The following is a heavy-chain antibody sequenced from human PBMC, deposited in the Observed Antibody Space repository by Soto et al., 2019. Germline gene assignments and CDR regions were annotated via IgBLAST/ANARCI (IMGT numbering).Heavy chain of an antibody. CDR2: VTTDKGKT. CDR1: GYTFTNFG. Sequence: ASVKVSCKTSGYTFTNFGISWVRQAPGQGLEWMGWVTTDKGKTTYAQTFQGRVTMTTDTSTSTAYMELRSLRSDDTAVYYCAREGAAPYYYYGMDVWGQGTPVTAP. D-gene: IGHD6-25*01. V-gene: IGHV1-18*01. J-gene: IGHJ6*02. CDR3: AREGAAPYYYYGMDV.